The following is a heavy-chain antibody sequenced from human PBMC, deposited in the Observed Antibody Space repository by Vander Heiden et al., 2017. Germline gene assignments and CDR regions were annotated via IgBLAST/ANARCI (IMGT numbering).Heavy chain of an antibody. CDR2: ISSASSYI. D-gene: IGHD6-6*01. V-gene: IGHV3-21*01. CDR3: AGLEGYSSYFAMDV. Sequence: EVQLVESGVGLVKPGGSLRRSCAASGFSFSSYSMNWVRQAPGKGLEWVSSISSASSYIYYADSVKGRLTISRDNAKNSLYLQLNSLRAEDTAVYYCAGLEGYSSYFAMDVWGQGTTVTVSS. J-gene: IGHJ6*02. CDR1: GFSFSSYS.